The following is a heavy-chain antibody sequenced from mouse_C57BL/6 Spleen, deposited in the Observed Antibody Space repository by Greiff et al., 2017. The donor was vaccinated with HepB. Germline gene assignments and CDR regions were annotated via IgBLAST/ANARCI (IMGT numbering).Heavy chain of an antibody. CDR3: ARGRNYYDGSSALDY. Sequence: VQLQQPGAELVKPGASVKLSCKASGYTFTSYWMQWVKQRPGQGLEWIGEIDPSDSYTNYNQKFKGKATLTVDTSSSTAYMQLSSLTSEDSAVYYCARGRNYYDGSSALDYWGQGTTLTVSS. CDR1: GYTFTSYW. J-gene: IGHJ2*01. V-gene: IGHV1-50*01. CDR2: IDPSDSYT. D-gene: IGHD1-1*01.